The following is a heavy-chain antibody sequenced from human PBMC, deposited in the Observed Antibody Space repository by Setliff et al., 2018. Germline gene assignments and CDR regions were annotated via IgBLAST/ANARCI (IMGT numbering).Heavy chain of an antibody. CDR1: GYTFSSYA. J-gene: IGHJ6*03. Sequence: GASVKVSCKASGYTFSSYAMNWVRQAPGQGLEWMGWISTNTGNPTYAQGFTGRFVFSLDTSVSTAYLQISSLKAEDTAIYYCARASRFGTTMWRGDYYMDVWGKGTTVTVSS. V-gene: IGHV7-4-1*02. CDR2: ISTNTGNP. D-gene: IGHD3-10*01. CDR3: ARASRFGTTMWRGDYYMDV.